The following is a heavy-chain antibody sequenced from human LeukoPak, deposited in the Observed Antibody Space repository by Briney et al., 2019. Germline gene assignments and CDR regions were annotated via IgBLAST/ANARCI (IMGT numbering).Heavy chain of an antibody. D-gene: IGHD6-19*01. CDR3: TRGPQWLEQIDY. V-gene: IGHV3-49*04. J-gene: IGHJ4*02. CDR2: IRSKAYGGTT. Sequence: PGGSLRLSCAASGFTFSSYAMSWVRQAPGKGLEWVGFIRSKAYGGTTEYAASVKGRFTISRDDSKSIAYLQMNSLKTEDTAVYYCTRGPQWLEQIDYWGQGTLVTVSS. CDR1: GFTFSSYA.